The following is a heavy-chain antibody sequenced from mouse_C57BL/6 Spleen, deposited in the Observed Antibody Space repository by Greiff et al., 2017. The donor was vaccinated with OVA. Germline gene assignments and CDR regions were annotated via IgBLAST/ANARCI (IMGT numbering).Heavy chain of an antibody. Sequence: VQLQQPGAELVKPGASVKLSCKASGYTFTSYWMHWVKQRPGQGLEWIGMIHPNSGSTNYNEKFKSKATLTVDKSSSTAYMQLSSLTSEDSAVYYCARGPGSSYGAMDYWGQGTSVTVSS. CDR1: GYTFTSYW. CDR3: ARGPGSSYGAMDY. CDR2: IHPNSGST. V-gene: IGHV1-64*01. D-gene: IGHD1-1*01. J-gene: IGHJ4*01.